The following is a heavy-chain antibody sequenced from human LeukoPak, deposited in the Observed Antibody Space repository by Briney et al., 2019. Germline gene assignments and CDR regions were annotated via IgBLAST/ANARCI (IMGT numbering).Heavy chain of an antibody. Sequence: SETLSLTCAVYGGSFSGYYWSWIRQPPGKGLEWIGEINHSGSTNYNPSLKSRVTISVDTSKNQFSLKLSSVTAADTAVYYCARRRFLEWLSRLFDYWGQGTLVTVSS. J-gene: IGHJ4*02. V-gene: IGHV4-34*01. CDR3: ARRRFLEWLSRLFDY. CDR2: INHSGST. CDR1: GGSFSGYY. D-gene: IGHD3-3*01.